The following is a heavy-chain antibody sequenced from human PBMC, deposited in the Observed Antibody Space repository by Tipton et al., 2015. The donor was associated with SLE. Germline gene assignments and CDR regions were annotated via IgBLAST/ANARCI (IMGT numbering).Heavy chain of an antibody. CDR3: ASGPYSSSWDFDY. D-gene: IGHD6-13*01. CDR1: GGSISRYY. Sequence: TLSLTCTVSGGSISRYYWSWIRQPAGKGLEWIGRIYTSGSTNYNPSLKSRVTMSVDTSKNQFSLKLSSVTAADTAVYYCASGPYSSSWDFDYWGQGTLVTVSS. CDR2: IYTSGST. V-gene: IGHV4-4*07. J-gene: IGHJ4*02.